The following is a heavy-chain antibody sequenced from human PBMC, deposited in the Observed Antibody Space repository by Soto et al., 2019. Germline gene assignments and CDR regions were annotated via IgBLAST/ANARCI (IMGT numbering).Heavy chain of an antibody. Sequence: SETLSLTCTISGESLNIQNDYWTWIRHLPGKGLQWIGYLHFSGSTYYNPSLESRVSISTDTAKTQFSLELTSVTVADTAVYYCARDSYSYGCPPPRTFDCCGQGILVTVSS. J-gene: IGHJ4*02. CDR2: LHFSGST. CDR3: ARDSYSYGCPPPRTFDC. D-gene: IGHD5-18*01. CDR1: GESLNIQNDY. V-gene: IGHV4-31*03.